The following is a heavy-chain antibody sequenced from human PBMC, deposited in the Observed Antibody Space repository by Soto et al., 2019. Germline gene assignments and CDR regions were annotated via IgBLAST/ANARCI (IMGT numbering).Heavy chain of an antibody. CDR2: IYHSGST. J-gene: IGHJ4*02. CDR1: GGSISSGGYP. CDR3: ARVPDY. Sequence: QLQLQESGSGLVKPSQTLSLTCAVSGGSISSGGYPWSWIRQPPGKGLEWIGYIYHSGSTYYNPSLKSRVTISVDRSKNQFPLKLSSVTAADPAVYYCARVPDYWGQGTLVTASS. V-gene: IGHV4-30-2*01.